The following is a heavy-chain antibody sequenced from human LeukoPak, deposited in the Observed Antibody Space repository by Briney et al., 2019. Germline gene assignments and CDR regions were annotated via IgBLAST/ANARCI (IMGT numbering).Heavy chain of an antibody. CDR2: IKQDGSEQ. D-gene: IGHD2-21*01. CDR1: GFTFSSYG. J-gene: IGHJ3*02. V-gene: IGHV3-7*04. Sequence: GGSLRLSCAASGFTFSSYGLSWVRQAPGKGLEWVANIKQDGSEQYYADSVKGRFTISRDNAKNSLNLQMNSLRGEDTAVYYCAREGLWVGLDSGKTRQAYWEIWGHGTMVTVSS. CDR3: AREGLWVGLDSGKTRQAYWEI.